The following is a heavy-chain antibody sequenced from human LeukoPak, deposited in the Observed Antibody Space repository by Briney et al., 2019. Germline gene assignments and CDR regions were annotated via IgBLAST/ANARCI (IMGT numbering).Heavy chain of an antibody. Sequence: GGSLRLSCAASGFTFSSYAMSWVRQAPGKGLEWVSAISGSGGSTYYADSVKGRFTISRDNSKNMLYLQMNSLRAEDTAVYYCAKGGLGVTMIVVVITHFDYWGQGTLVTVSS. CDR2: ISGSGGST. V-gene: IGHV3-23*01. J-gene: IGHJ4*02. CDR1: GFTFSSYA. CDR3: AKGGLGVTMIVVVITHFDY. D-gene: IGHD3-22*01.